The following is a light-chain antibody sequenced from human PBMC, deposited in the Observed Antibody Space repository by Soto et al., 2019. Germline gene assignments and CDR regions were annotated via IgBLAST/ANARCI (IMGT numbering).Light chain of an antibody. CDR3: QSYDSSLSGSGV. CDR1: SSNIGAGYD. J-gene: IGLJ3*02. V-gene: IGLV1-40*01. CDR2: GNS. Sequence: QSVLTQPLSVSGAPGQGVTISSTGSSSNIGAGYDVHWYQQLPGTAPKLLIYGNSNRPSGVPDRFSGSKSGTSASLAITGLQAEDESDYYCQSYDSSLSGSGVFGGGTKLTVL.